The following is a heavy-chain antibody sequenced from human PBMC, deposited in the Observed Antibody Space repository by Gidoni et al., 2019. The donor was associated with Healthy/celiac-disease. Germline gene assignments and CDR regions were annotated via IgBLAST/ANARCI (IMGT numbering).Heavy chain of an antibody. CDR2: INRDGSST. CDR3: ARAPRNYYGMDV. Sequence: EVQLVESGGGLVQPGGSLRLSCAASGFTFSSSWMHWVRQAPGKGLVGVSRINRDGSSTSYADSVKGRFTISRDNAKNTLYLQMNSLRAEDTAVYYCARAPRNYYGMDVWGQGTTVTVSS. CDR1: GFTFSSSW. J-gene: IGHJ6*02. V-gene: IGHV3-74*01.